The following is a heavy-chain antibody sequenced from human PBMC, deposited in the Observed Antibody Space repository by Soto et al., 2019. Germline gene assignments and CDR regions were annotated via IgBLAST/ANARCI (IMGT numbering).Heavy chain of an antibody. D-gene: IGHD2-2*01. CDR3: ARDLNEVPAAPLVPGSSTWPPNY. CDR1: GFTFSSHG. Sequence: PGGSLRLSCVASGFTFSSHGMNWVRQAPGKGLEWVALIWNTGNTKYYTDSVKGRFTISRDNSKNTLYLQMNSLRAEDTAVYYCARDLNEVPAAPLVPGSSTWPPNYWGQGTLVTVSS. CDR2: IWNTGNTK. V-gene: IGHV3-33*01. J-gene: IGHJ4*02.